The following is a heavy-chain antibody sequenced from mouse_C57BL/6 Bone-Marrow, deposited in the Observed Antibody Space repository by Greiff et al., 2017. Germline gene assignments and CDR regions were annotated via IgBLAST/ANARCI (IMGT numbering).Heavy chain of an antibody. D-gene: IGHD2-3*01. CDR3: AYDGYLAY. J-gene: IGHJ3*01. CDR1: GYTFTSYG. V-gene: IGHV1-81*01. Sequence: QVQLQQSGAELARPGASVKLSCKASGYTFTSYGISWVKQRTGQGLEWIGEIYPRSGNTYYNEKFKGKATLTADKSSSTAYMELRSLTSEDSSVYFCAYDGYLAYWGQGTLVTVS. CDR2: IYPRSGNT.